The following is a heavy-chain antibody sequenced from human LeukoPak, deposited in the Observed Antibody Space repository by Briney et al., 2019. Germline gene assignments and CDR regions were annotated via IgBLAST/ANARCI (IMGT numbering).Heavy chain of an antibody. D-gene: IGHD6-19*01. CDR3: ARDGGSSGWTTNFDY. CDR2: ISSDGFRG. J-gene: IGHJ4*02. CDR1: GITFSSYT. V-gene: IGHV3-30-3*01. Sequence: HPGGSLRLSCAVSGITFSSYTMHWVRQAPGKGLEWVAVISSDGFRGYYADSVKGRFTISRDNSKNTLYLQMNSLTSEDTAVYYCARDGGSSGWTTNFDYWGQGTLVTVSS.